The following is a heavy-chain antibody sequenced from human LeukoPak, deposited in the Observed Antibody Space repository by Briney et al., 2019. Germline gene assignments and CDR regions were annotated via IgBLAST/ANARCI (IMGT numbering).Heavy chain of an antibody. V-gene: IGHV3-23*01. J-gene: IGHJ4*02. Sequence: GGSLRLSCAASGFTFGSYAMSWVRQAPGKGLEWVSSISGGGGTTYYADSVKGRFTISRDNSKNTLDLQMTGLRAEDTAVYYCARERGRGRDSPWFDYWGQGTLVTVSS. CDR1: GFTFGSYA. D-gene: IGHD1-26*01. CDR2: ISGGGGTT. CDR3: ARERGRGRDSPWFDY.